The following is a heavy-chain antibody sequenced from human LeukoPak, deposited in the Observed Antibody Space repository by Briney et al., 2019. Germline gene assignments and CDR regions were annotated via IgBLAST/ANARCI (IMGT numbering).Heavy chain of an antibody. V-gene: IGHV3-23*01. CDR3: AKDGESSGYYYGEVDY. D-gene: IGHD3-22*01. J-gene: IGHJ4*02. Sequence: GGSLRLSCAASGFTFSSYAMSWVRQAPGKGLEWVSAISGSGGSTYYADSVKGRFTISRDNSKNTLYLQMNSLRAEDTAVYYCAKDGESSGYYYGEVDYWGKGTLVTVSS. CDR2: ISGSGGST. CDR1: GFTFSSYA.